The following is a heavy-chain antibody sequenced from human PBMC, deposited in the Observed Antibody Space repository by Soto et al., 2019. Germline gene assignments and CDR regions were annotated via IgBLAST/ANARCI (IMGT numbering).Heavy chain of an antibody. J-gene: IGHJ4*02. CDR2: ISGSGGST. V-gene: IGHV3-23*01. CDR3: AKEISTSVVVAANFDY. D-gene: IGHD2-15*01. Sequence: GGSLRLSCAASGFTFSSYAMSWVRQAPGKGLEWVSAISGSGGSTYYADSVKGRFTISRDNSKNTLYLQMNSLRAEDTAVYYCAKEISTSVVVAANFDYWGQGTLVTVSS. CDR1: GFTFSSYA.